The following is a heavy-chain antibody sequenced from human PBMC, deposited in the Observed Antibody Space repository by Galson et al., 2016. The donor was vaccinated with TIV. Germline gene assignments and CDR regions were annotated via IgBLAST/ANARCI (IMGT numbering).Heavy chain of an antibody. D-gene: IGHD5-18*01. V-gene: IGHV1-69*13. CDR2: TTPLFGTT. CDR3: AKDRNTAFDTYSYYYGMDV. CDR1: GGTFSSFV. Sequence: SVKVSCKAPGGTFSSFVFNWVRQAPGQGLEWMGGTTPLFGTTNYAQTFQGRVTITADESTSTVYMELSSLRSEDTAVYYCAKDRNTAFDTYSYYYGMDVWGQGTTVTVSS. J-gene: IGHJ6*02.